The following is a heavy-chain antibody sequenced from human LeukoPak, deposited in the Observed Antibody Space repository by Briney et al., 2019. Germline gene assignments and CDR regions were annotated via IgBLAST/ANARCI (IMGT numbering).Heavy chain of an antibody. V-gene: IGHV3-74*01. CDR3: ARDRGYCSSTSCYGNWFDP. CDR2: INSDGSST. CDR1: GFTFSSYG. Sequence: PGGSLRLSCAASGFTFSSYGMHWVRQAPGKGLEWVSRINSDGSSTSYADSVKGRFTISRDNAKNTLYLQMNSLRAEATAVYYCARDRGYCSSTSCYGNWFDPWGQGTLVTVSS. J-gene: IGHJ5*02. D-gene: IGHD2-2*01.